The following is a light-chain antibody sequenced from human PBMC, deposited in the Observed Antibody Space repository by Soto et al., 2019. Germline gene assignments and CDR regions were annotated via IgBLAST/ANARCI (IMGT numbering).Light chain of an antibody. Sequence: QLVLTQSPSASASLGDSVKLTCTLSSGHSSYAIAWHQQQPEKGPRYLMKLNSDGSHSKGDGIPYRFSGSSSGAERYLSISSLQSEDEDDYYCQTWGTGIRVFGGGTQLTVL. CDR2: LNSDGSH. CDR3: QTWGTGIRV. V-gene: IGLV4-69*01. CDR1: SGHSSYA. J-gene: IGLJ2*01.